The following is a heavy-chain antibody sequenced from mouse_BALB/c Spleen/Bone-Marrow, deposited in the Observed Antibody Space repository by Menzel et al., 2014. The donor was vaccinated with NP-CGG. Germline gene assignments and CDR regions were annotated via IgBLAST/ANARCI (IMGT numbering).Heavy chain of an antibody. J-gene: IGHJ4*01. Sequence: VQLQQSGGGLVQPGGSRKLSCAASGFTFSSFGMHWVRQAPEKGLEWVAYISGGSSTIYYADTVKGRFTISRDNPKNTLFLQMTSLRSEDTAMYYCARWGYYYAMDYWGQGTSVTVSS. CDR3: ARWGYYYAMDY. CDR1: GFTFSSFG. CDR2: ISGGSSTI. V-gene: IGHV5-17*02.